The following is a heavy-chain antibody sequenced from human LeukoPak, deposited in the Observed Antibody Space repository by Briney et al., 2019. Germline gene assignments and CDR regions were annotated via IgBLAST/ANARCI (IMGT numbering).Heavy chain of an antibody. D-gene: IGHD3-22*01. Sequence: SETLSLTCTVSGGSIGRSSYYWSWIRQPPGKGLEWIGEINHSGSTNYNPSLKSRVTISVDTSKNQFSLKLSSVTAADTAVYYCARGEYYYDSSGYYFDYWGQGTLVTVSS. CDR1: GGSIGRSSYY. V-gene: IGHV4-39*07. CDR3: ARGEYYYDSSGYYFDY. J-gene: IGHJ4*02. CDR2: INHSGST.